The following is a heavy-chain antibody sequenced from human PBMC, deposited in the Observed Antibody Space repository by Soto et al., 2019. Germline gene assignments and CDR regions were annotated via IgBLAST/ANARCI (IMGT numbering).Heavy chain of an antibody. CDR1: GGSISSSSYY. J-gene: IGHJ5*02. D-gene: IGHD2-15*01. CDR2: IYYSGST. V-gene: IGHV4-39*01. Sequence: PSETLSLTCTVSGGSISSSSYYWGWIRQPPGKGLEWIGSIYYSGSTYYNPSLKSRVTISVDTSKNQFSLKLSSVTAADTAVYYCARGCSGGSCYSFHWFDPWGQGTLVTVSS. CDR3: ARGCSGGSCYSFHWFDP.